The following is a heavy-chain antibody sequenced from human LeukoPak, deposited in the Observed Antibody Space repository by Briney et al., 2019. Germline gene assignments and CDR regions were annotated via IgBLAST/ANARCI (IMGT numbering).Heavy chain of an antibody. D-gene: IGHD7-27*01. CDR3: AKGQLGIQSSKWFDP. J-gene: IGHJ5*02. V-gene: IGHV3-30*02. CDR2: IRYDGSDK. Sequence: GGSLRLSCAASGFTFSSYSMNWVRQAPGKGLEWVAFIRYDGSDKYYADSMKGRFTISRDNSKNTLYLQMDSLRPEDTAVYYCAKGQLGIQSSKWFDPWGQGTLVTVSS. CDR1: GFTFSSYS.